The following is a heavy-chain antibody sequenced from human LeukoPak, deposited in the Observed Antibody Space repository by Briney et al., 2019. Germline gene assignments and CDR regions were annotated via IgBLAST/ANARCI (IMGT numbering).Heavy chain of an antibody. Sequence: PSETLSLTCAVYGGSSSGYYWSWIRQPPGKGLEWIGEINHSGSTNYNPSLKSRVTISVDTSKNQFSLKLSSVTAAGTAVYYCARGGWPNWFDPWGQGTLVTVSS. CDR2: INHSGST. CDR1: GGSSSGYY. J-gene: IGHJ5*02. D-gene: IGHD2-15*01. V-gene: IGHV4-34*01. CDR3: ARGGWPNWFDP.